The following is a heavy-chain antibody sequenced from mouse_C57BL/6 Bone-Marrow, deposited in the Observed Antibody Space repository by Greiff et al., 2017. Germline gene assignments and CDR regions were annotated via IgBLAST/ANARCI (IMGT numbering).Heavy chain of an antibody. Sequence: EVKLQESGAELVRPGASVKLSCTASGFNIKDDYMHWVKQRPEQGLEWIGWIDPENGDTEYASKFQGKATITADTSSNTAYLQRSSLTSEDTAVYYCTTGYYDYDDYFDYWGQGTTLTVSS. V-gene: IGHV14-4*01. CDR2: IDPENGDT. D-gene: IGHD2-4*01. CDR3: TTGYYDYDDYFDY. J-gene: IGHJ2*01. CDR1: GFNIKDDY.